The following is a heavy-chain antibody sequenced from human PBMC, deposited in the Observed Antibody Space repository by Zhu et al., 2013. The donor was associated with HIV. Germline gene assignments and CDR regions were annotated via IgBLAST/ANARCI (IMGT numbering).Heavy chain of an antibody. D-gene: IGHD1-26*01. CDR1: GGTFSSYA. CDR3: ARAKIVGAKRGGLGFEFDY. V-gene: IGHV1-69*01. J-gene: IGHJ4*02. CDR2: IIPIFGTA. Sequence: QVQLVQSGAEVKKPGSSVKVSCKASGGTFSSYAISWVRQAPGQGLEWMGGIIPIFGTANYAQKFQGRVTITADESTSTAYMELSSLRSEDTAVYYCARAKIVGAKRGGLGFEFDYWGQGTLVTGLL.